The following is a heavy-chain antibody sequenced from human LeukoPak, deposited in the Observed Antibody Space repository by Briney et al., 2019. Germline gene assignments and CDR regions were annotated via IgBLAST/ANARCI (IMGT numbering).Heavy chain of an antibody. J-gene: IGHJ4*02. D-gene: IGHD1-26*01. CDR1: GFTYSSYW. CDR2: IKQDGSEK. CDR3: TRDYRGTFDY. V-gene: IGHV3-7*03. Sequence: GGSLRLSCVASGFTYSSYWMSWVRQAPGKGLEWVANIKQDGSEKDYVDSVKGRFTISRDNAKNSLYLQMNSLRAEDTAVYYCTRDYRGTFDYWGQGTLVTVSS.